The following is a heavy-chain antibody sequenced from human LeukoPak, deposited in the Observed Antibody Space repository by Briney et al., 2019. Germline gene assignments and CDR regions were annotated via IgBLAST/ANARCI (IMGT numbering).Heavy chain of an antibody. D-gene: IGHD3-3*01. V-gene: IGHV3-23*01. J-gene: IGHJ4*02. CDR3: AKRIYDFWSGYYRRAENHFDY. CDR1: GFTFSSYA. Sequence: GGSLRLSCAASGFTFSSYAMSWARQAPGKGLEWVSAISGSGGSTYYADSVKGRFTISRDNSKNTLYLQMNSLRAEDTAVYYCAKRIYDFWSGYYRRAENHFDYWGQGTLVTVSS. CDR2: ISGSGGST.